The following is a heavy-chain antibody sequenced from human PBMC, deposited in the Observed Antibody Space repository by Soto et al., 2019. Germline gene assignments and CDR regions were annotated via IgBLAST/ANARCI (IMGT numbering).Heavy chain of an antibody. V-gene: IGHV5-51*01. CDR3: ARAGSYYDSSGYYYRDAFDI. Sequence: GESLKISCKGSGYSFTSYWIGWVRQMPGKGLEWMGIIYPGDSDTRYSPSFQGQVTISADKSISTAYLQWSSLKASDTAMYYCARAGSYYDSSGYYYRDAFDIWGQGTMVTV. CDR1: GYSFTSYW. CDR2: IYPGDSDT. J-gene: IGHJ3*02. D-gene: IGHD3-22*01.